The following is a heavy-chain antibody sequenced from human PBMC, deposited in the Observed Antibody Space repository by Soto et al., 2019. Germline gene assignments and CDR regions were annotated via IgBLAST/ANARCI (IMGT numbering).Heavy chain of an antibody. V-gene: IGHV1-69*13. J-gene: IGHJ6*02. CDR2: IIPIFGTA. CDR1: GGTFSSYA. CDR3: ARIRSSWSTSYYYYGMDV. D-gene: IGHD6-13*01. Sequence: GASVKVSCKASGGTFSSYAISWVRQAPGQGLEWMGGIIPIFGTANYAQKFQGRVTITADESTSTAYMELRSLRSDDTAVYYCARIRSSWSTSYYYYGMDVWGQGTTVTVSS.